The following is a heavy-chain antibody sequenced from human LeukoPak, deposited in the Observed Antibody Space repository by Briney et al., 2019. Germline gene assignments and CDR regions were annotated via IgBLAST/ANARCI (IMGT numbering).Heavy chain of an antibody. CDR2: ISYDGSNK. D-gene: IGHD6-19*01. CDR3: AKALTSGWYLDAFNI. J-gene: IGHJ3*02. V-gene: IGHV3-30*18. Sequence: GGSLRLSCAASGFTFSSCGMHWVRQAPGKGLEWVAAISYDGSNKYYADSVKGRFTISRDNSKNTLFLEMNSLRAEDTAVYYCAKALTSGWYLDAFNIWGQGTMVTVSS. CDR1: GFTFSSCG.